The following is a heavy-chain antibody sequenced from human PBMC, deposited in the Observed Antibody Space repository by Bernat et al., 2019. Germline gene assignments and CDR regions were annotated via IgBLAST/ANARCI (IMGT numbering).Heavy chain of an antibody. CDR2: ISGSGGST. CDR3: ARSDLRYFDPTIPEPGENWFDP. CDR1: GFTFSSYA. D-gene: IGHD3-9*01. V-gene: IGHV3-23*01. Sequence: EVQLLESGGGLVQLGGSLRLSCAASGFTFSSYAMSWVRQAPGKGLEWVSAISGSGGSTYYADSVKGRFTISRDNSKNTLYLQMNSLRAEDTAVYYCARSDLRYFDPTIPEPGENWFDPWGQGTLVTVSS. J-gene: IGHJ5*02.